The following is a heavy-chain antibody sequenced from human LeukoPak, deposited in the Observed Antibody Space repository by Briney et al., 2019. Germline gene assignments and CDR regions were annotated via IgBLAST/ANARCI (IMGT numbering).Heavy chain of an antibody. CDR1: GYTFTNYD. D-gene: IGHD3-10*01. CDR3: ARVDMVRGVITGGVH. CDR2: ISAYNGNT. J-gene: IGHJ4*02. Sequence: GASVKVSCKASGYTFTNYDISRVRQAPGQGLEWMGWISAYNGNTNYAQKLQGRVTMTTDTSTSTAYMELRSLRSDDTAVYYCARVDMVRGVITGGVHWGQGTLVTVSS. V-gene: IGHV1-18*01.